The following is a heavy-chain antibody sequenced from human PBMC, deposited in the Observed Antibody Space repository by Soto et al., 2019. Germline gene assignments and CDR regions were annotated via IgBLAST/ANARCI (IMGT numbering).Heavy chain of an antibody. V-gene: IGHV1-2*04. J-gene: IGHJ3*02. CDR2: INPNSGGT. CDR1: GYTFTGYY. Sequence: ASVKVSCKASGYTFTGYYMHWVRQAPGQGLEWMGWINPNSGGTNYAQKFQGWVTMTRDTSISTAYMELSRLRSDDTAVYYCATLDIVVVVAATVSDAFDIWGQGTMVTVSS. D-gene: IGHD2-15*01. CDR3: ATLDIVVVVAATVSDAFDI.